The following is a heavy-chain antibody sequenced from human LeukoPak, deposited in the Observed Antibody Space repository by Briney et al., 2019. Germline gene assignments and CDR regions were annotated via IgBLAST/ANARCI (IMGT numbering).Heavy chain of an antibody. D-gene: IGHD6-6*01. CDR1: GFTFSSYE. CDR3: ARGDSSSSVLGSGFDY. CDR2: ISSSGSTI. J-gene: IGHJ4*02. Sequence: PGGSLRLSCAASGFTFSSYEMNWVRQAPGKGLEWVSYISSSGSTIYYADSVKGRFTISRDNAKNSLYLQMNSLRAEGTAVYCCARGDSSSSVLGSGFDYWGQGTLVTVSS. V-gene: IGHV3-48*03.